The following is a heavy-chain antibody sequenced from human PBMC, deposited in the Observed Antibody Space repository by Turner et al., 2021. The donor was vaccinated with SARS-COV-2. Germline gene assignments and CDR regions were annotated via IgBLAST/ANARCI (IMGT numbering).Heavy chain of an antibody. V-gene: IGHV1-24*01. J-gene: IGHJ5*01. CDR1: GYTLTELT. D-gene: IGHD1-26*01. Sequence: VQRVQYGAEVMKPGASVKVASKVSGYTLTELTLHWVRQAPGKGREWMGSVDPEDGETIYEQQFQDRGTMTEDKTTDTAYMVLSSLVSEAETVYYCATGHPMAAGGRCFDSWGQGTLVTVSS. CDR2: VDPEDGET. CDR3: ATGHPMAAGGRCFDS.